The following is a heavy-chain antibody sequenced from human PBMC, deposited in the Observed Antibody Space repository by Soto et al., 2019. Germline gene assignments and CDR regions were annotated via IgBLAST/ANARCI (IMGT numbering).Heavy chain of an antibody. V-gene: IGHV1-18*01. CDR2: ISAYNGNT. CDR3: ARDVLGSLIAARQPYTTGSYPVKAVFDY. CDR1: GYTFTSYG. Sequence: GASVKVSCKASGYTFTSYGISWVRQAPGQGLEWMGWISAYNGNTNYAQKLQGRVTMTTDTSTSTAYMELRSLRSDDTAVYYCARDVLGSLIAARQPYTTGSYPVKAVFDYWGQGTLVTVSS. D-gene: IGHD6-6*01. J-gene: IGHJ4*02.